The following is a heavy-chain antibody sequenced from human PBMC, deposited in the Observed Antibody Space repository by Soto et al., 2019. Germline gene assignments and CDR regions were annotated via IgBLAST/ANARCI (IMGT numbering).Heavy chain of an antibody. CDR3: TRRYNWNDNWFDP. D-gene: IGHD1-20*01. V-gene: IGHV4-39*01. J-gene: IGHJ5*02. CDR2: SYYSGTT. CDR1: GASISVHSYY. Sequence: SEPLSLTCTVSGASISVHSYYWTWIRQPPGKGLEWIGSSYYSGTTYFNLSLKSRATISVATSKNQFSLRLTSVTAADTAIYYCTRRYNWNDNWFDPWGQGTLVTVSS.